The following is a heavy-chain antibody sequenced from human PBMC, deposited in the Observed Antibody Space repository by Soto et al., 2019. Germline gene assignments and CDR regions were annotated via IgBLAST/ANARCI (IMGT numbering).Heavy chain of an antibody. CDR3: ATEVRGTSRPFHY. D-gene: IGHD2-2*01. Sequence: ASVKVSFKASGYSFTSYDINWVRQVTGHGLEWMGWVNPKSGNRDYAEKFQGRVTMTRDTATSTAYMELNSLTTDDTAVYYCATEVRGTSRPFHYWGQGTLVTVSS. V-gene: IGHV1-8*01. CDR1: GYSFTSYD. CDR2: VNPKSGNR. J-gene: IGHJ4*02.